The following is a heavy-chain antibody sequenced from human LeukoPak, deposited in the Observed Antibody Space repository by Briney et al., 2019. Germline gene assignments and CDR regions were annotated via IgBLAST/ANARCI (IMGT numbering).Heavy chain of an antibody. J-gene: IGHJ4*02. CDR2: ISSSGSTI. D-gene: IGHD5-18*01. CDR3: ARDRGYSYGYPDY. V-gene: IGHV3-48*03. Sequence: PGGSLRLFCAASGFTFSSYEMNWVRQAPGKGLEWVSYISSSGSTIYYADSVKGRFTISRDNAKNSLYLQMNSLRSDDTAVYYCARDRGYSYGYPDYWGQGTLVTVSS. CDR1: GFTFSSYE.